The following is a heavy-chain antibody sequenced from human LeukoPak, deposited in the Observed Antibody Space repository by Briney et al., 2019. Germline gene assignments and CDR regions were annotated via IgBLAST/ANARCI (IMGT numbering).Heavy chain of an antibody. Sequence: GASVKVSCKASGGTFSSYAISWVRQAPGQGLEWMGGIIPIFGTANYAQKFQGRVTITTDESTSTAYMELSSLRSEDTAVYYCAREQRGLGDYDFWSGYYPDAFDIWGQGTMVTVSS. V-gene: IGHV1-69*05. J-gene: IGHJ3*02. CDR3: AREQRGLGDYDFWSGYYPDAFDI. CDR1: GGTFSSYA. D-gene: IGHD3-3*01. CDR2: IIPIFGTA.